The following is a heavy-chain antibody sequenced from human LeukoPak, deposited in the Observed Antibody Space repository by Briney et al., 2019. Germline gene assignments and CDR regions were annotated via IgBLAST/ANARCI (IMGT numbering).Heavy chain of an antibody. CDR3: ARQTAMGRSGDY. CDR2: IDPSDSET. J-gene: IGHJ4*02. Sequence: GESLKISCKASGYSFTSYWIGWVRQMPGKGLEWMGIIDPSDSETRYTPSFQGQVTISVDKSLTTADLQWNSLKASDTAMYYCARQTAMGRSGDYWGQGTLVTASS. CDR1: GYSFTSYW. V-gene: IGHV5-51*01. D-gene: IGHD5-18*01.